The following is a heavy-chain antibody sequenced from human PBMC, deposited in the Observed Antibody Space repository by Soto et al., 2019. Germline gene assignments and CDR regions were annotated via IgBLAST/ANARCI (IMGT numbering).Heavy chain of an antibody. J-gene: IGHJ6*03. CDR2: IRSKANSYAT. D-gene: IGHD5-18*01. CDR1: GFTFSGSA. Sequence: EVQLVESGGGLVQPGGSLKLSCAASGFTFSGSAMHWVRQASGKGLEWVGRIRSKANSYATAYAASLKGRFTISRDDSKTTAYLQMNSLKTEDTAVYYCTRPSGYSYGSSYYYYMDVWGKGTTVTVSS. CDR3: TRPSGYSYGSSYYYYMDV. V-gene: IGHV3-73*01.